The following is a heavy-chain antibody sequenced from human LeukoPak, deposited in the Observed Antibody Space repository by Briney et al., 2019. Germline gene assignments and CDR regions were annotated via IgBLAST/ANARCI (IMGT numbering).Heavy chain of an antibody. V-gene: IGHV4-61*01. D-gene: IGHD3-10*01. J-gene: IGHJ6*03. CDR2: IHYTGST. CDR1: GYSINSAFY. CDR3: ARVEEGYGSGRRENYYYYYMDV. Sequence: SETLSLTCTVSGYSINSAFYWGWIRQPPRKGLEWIGYIHYTGSTNYNPSLKSRVTISVDTSKNQFSLKLSPVTAADTAVYYCARVEEGYGSGRRENYYYYYMDVWGKGTTVTISS.